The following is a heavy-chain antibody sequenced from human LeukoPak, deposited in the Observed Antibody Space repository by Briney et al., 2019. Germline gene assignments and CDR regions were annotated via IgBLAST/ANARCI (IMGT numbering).Heavy chain of an antibody. CDR3: AKDSLGTSSGWFDP. CDR2: IWYDGSNK. D-gene: IGHD6-19*01. Sequence: GGSLRLSWAASGFTFSSYGMHWVRQAPGKGLEWVAVIWYDGSNKYYADSVKGRFTISRDNSKNTLYLQMNSLRAEDTAVYYCAKDSLGTSSGWFDPWGQGTLVTVSS. V-gene: IGHV3-33*06. CDR1: GFTFSSYG. J-gene: IGHJ5*02.